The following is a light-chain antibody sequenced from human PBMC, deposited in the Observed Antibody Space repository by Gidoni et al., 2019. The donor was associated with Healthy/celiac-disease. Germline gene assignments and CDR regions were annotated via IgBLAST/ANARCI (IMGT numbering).Light chain of an antibody. V-gene: IGKV3-11*01. J-gene: IGKJ2*01. CDR2: DAS. CDR3: QQRSNWPPGYT. CDR1: QSVSSY. Sequence: EIVLTHSPATMSLSPVERATLSCRARQSVSSYFAWYQQKPGQAPRLLIYDASNRATGIPARFSGSGSGTDFTLTISSLEPEDFAVYYCQQRSNWPPGYTFGQRTKLEIK.